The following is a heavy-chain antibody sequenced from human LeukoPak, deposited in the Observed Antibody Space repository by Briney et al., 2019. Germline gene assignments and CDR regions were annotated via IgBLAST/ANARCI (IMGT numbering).Heavy chain of an antibody. CDR3: ARVKTMWGSNDAFDI. D-gene: IGHD7-27*01. CDR2: ISSISSYI. V-gene: IGHV3-21*01. J-gene: IGHJ3*02. Sequence: GWSLRLSCAASGFTFISYSMSLVRQAPRKGVEWVSSISSISSYIYYADSVKGRFTISRDNAKNSLYLQMNSLRAEDTAVYYCARVKTMWGSNDAFDIWGQGTMVTVSS. CDR1: GFTFISYS.